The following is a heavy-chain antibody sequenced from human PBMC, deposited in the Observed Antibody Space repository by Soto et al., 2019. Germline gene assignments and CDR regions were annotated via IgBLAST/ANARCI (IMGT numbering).Heavy chain of an antibody. V-gene: IGHV4-30-4*01. J-gene: IGHJ6*02. D-gene: IGHD2-21*02. CDR2: IHYSGGV. Sequence: SETLSLTCTVSGGSISSEYYHWTWIRQAPGKGLEWIGYIHYSGGVHYNPSLQSRLTMSVDTSKNLFSLKLSSVTAADTAVYFCAREDDGGDRDYYGLDVWGQGTTVTVSS. CDR1: GGSISSEYYH. CDR3: AREDDGGDRDYYGLDV.